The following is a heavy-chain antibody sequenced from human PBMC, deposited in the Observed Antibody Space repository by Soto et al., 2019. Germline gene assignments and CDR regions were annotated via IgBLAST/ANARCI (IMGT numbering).Heavy chain of an antibody. V-gene: IGHV4-31*03. D-gene: IGHD2-15*01. Sequence: QVQLQESGPGLVKPSQTLSLTCTVSGGSISSGGNYWSWIRQHPGKGLEWIGYIYYSGSTYYNPSLKSRVTISVDTSKNQFSVKLSSVTAADTAVYYCARDPSVANYWYFDLLGRGTLVTVSS. J-gene: IGHJ2*01. CDR3: ARDPSVANYWYFDL. CDR2: IYYSGST. CDR1: GGSISSGGNY.